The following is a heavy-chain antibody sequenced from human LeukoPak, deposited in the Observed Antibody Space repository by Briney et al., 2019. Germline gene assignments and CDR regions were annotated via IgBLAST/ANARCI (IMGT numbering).Heavy chain of an antibody. CDR3: ARRPKGNYCSSTSCYYGWFDP. CDR2: IDPSDSYT. V-gene: IGHV5-10-1*01. D-gene: IGHD2-2*01. CDR1: GYSFTSYW. J-gene: IGHJ5*02. Sequence: GESLKISCKGSGYSFTSYWISWVRVMPGKGQEWMGRIDPSDSYTNYSPSFQGHVTISADKSISTAYLQWSSLKASDTAMYYCARRPKGNYCSSTSCYYGWFDPWGQGTLVTVSS.